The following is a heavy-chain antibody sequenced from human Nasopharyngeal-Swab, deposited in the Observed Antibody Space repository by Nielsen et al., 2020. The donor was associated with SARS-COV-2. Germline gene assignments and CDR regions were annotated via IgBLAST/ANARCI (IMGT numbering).Heavy chain of an antibody. CDR3: ATHNDYRFEN. D-gene: IGHD4-11*01. CDR1: GFTFSSYA. V-gene: IGHV3-23*01. J-gene: IGHJ4*02. Sequence: GESLKISCAASGFTFSSYAMSWVRQAPGKGLEWVSAISGGGGSTYYADSVKGRFTISRDDAMNSLYLQMNSLRAEDTAVYYCATHNDYRFENWGQGTLVSVSS. CDR2: ISGGGGST.